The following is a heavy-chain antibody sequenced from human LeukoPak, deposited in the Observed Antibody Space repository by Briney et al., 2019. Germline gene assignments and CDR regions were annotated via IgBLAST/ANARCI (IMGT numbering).Heavy chain of an antibody. CDR1: GYNFATHW. CDR2: INPSDSHK. J-gene: IGHJ4*02. Sequence: GGSLQISCKGFGYNFATHWSVGVRQMPGKGREWMAMINPSDSHKRYSPSFQGQVTISADKSISTAYLQWSSLKASDTAMYYCAREAAVGNLFDYWGQGTLVTVSS. V-gene: IGHV5-51*01. CDR3: AREAAVGNLFDY. D-gene: IGHD6-13*01.